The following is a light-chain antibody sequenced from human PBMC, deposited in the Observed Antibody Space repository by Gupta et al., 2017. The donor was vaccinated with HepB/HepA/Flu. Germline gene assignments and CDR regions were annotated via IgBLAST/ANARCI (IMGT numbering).Light chain of an antibody. CDR3: QQSYSTPPAIT. CDR1: QSISSY. Sequence: DIQMTQSPSSLSASVGGRVTITCRASQSISSYLNWYQQKPGKAPKLLIYAASRLQSGVPSRFSGSGSGTDFTLTISSLQPEDFATYYGQQSYSTPPAITFGQGTRLEIK. V-gene: IGKV1-39*01. J-gene: IGKJ5*01. CDR2: AAS.